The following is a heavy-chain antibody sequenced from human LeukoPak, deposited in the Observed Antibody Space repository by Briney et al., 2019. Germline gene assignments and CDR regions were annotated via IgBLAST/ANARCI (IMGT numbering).Heavy chain of an antibody. D-gene: IGHD5-12*01. Sequence: SETLSLTCTVSGGSISSYYWSWIRQPPGKGLEWIGYIYYSGSTNYNPSLKSRVTISVDTSKNQFSLKLSSVTAADTAVYYCARIAATIGAEYLDYEVRGTLVTVSS. J-gene: IGHJ4*02. CDR2: IYYSGST. CDR1: GGSISSYY. CDR3: ARIAATIGAEYLDY. V-gene: IGHV4-59*01.